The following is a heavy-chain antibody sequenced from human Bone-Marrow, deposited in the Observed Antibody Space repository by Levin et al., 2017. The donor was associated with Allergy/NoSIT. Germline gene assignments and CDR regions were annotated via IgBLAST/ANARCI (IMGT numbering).Heavy chain of an antibody. CDR3: ARVVLLNSSGYYGPDAFDI. V-gene: IGHV1-18*01. CDR1: GYTFTSYG. Sequence: VASVKVSCKASGYTFTSYGISWVRQAPGQGLEWMGWISAYNGNTNYAQKLQGRVTMTTDTSTSTAYMELRSLRSDDTAVYYCARVVLLNSSGYYGPDAFDIWGQGTMVTVSS. D-gene: IGHD3-22*01. J-gene: IGHJ3*02. CDR2: ISAYNGNT.